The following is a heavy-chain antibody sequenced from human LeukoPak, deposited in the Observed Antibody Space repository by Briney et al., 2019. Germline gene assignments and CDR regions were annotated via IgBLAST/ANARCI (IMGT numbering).Heavy chain of an antibody. Sequence: ASVTVSCKASGYTFTGYYMHWVRQAPGQGLEWMGWINPNSGGTNYAQKFQGRVTMTRDTSISTAYMELSRLRSDDTAVYYCARLIVGANHDAFDIWGQGTMVTVSS. CDR3: ARLIVGANHDAFDI. J-gene: IGHJ3*02. CDR2: INPNSGGT. D-gene: IGHD1-26*01. V-gene: IGHV1-2*02. CDR1: GYTFTGYY.